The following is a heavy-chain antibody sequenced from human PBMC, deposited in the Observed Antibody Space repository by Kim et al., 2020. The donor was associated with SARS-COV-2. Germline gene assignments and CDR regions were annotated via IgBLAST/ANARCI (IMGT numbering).Heavy chain of an antibody. J-gene: IGHJ4*02. D-gene: IGHD1-1*01. V-gene: IGHV1-18*01. Sequence: YAQKLQGRVTMTTDTSTSTAYMELRSLRSDDTAVYYCARDLKGYLVTFDYWGQGTLVTVSS. CDR3: ARDLKGYLVTFDY.